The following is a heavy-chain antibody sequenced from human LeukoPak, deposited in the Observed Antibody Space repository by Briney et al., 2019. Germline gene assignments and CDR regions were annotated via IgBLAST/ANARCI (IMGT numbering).Heavy chain of an antibody. J-gene: IGHJ4*02. D-gene: IGHD4-23*01. CDR2: IYSGGST. CDR3: ANGGPLFDY. V-gene: IGHV3-53*05. CDR1: EFTVSGKY. Sequence: GSLRHPCTAWEFTVSGKYISRVRRPTGKGLEWVSVIYSGGSTYYADSVKGRFTISRDNSKNTLYLQMNSLRAEDTAVYYCANGGPLFDYWGQGTLVTVSS.